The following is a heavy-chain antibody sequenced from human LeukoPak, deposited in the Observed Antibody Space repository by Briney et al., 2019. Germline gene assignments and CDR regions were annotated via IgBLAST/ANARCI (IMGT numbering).Heavy chain of an antibody. D-gene: IGHD6-6*01. CDR1: GFTLSSYS. Sequence: GGSLRLSCAASGFTLSSYSMNWVRQAPGKGPEWVSYISSSSTHIYYADSVKGRFTISRDNARNSLYLQMNSLRAEDTAIYYCAKSEHSSSSFDYWGQGTLVTVSS. CDR3: AKSEHSSSSFDY. J-gene: IGHJ4*02. CDR2: ISSSSTHI. V-gene: IGHV3-21*01.